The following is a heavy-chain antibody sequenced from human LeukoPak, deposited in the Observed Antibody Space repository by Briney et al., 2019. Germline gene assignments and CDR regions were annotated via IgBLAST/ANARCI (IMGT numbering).Heavy chain of an antibody. V-gene: IGHV3-30*02. CDR3: AKVMLGELLYWFDP. J-gene: IGHJ5*02. CDR1: GFTFNNYG. CDR2: IRYNGNNQ. D-gene: IGHD3-10*02. Sequence: PGGSLRLSCAASGFTFNNYGMHWVRQAPGKGLEWVAFIRYNGNNQYYADSVKGRFTISRANSKNTLYLQMNSLRAEDTAVYYCAKVMLGELLYWFDPWGQGTLVTVSS.